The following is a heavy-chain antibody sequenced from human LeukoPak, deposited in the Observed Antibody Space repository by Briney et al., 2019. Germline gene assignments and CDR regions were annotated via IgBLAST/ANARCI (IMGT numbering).Heavy chain of an antibody. CDR2: MWADGYTY. Sequence: GGSLRLSCAASGFTFNDYGIHWVRQAPGKGLEWVAIMWADGYTYHYADSVRGRFTVSRDNSKNTVYLQMNSLEAEDTAVYYCAKKGGTGWSENWFDAWGQGTLVTVSS. CDR3: AKKGGTGWSENWFDA. D-gene: IGHD6-19*01. J-gene: IGHJ5*02. CDR1: GFTFNDYG. V-gene: IGHV3-33*06.